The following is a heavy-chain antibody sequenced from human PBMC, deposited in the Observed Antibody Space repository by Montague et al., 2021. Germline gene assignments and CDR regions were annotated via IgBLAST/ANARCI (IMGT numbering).Heavy chain of an antibody. CDR3: ARGPYCSGGDCYKRRRNNWYFDL. CDR2: IIYSGNT. J-gene: IGHJ2*01. V-gene: IGHV4-34*01. D-gene: IGHD2-21*02. Sequence: SESLSLTCAVSGGSPGGSFNCHFWTWIRQPPGKGLEWIGEIIYSGNTNYTPSLKSRVTMSIDTSKNQFSLRLRSVTAADTAVYYCARGPYCSGGDCYKRRRNNWYFDLWGRGTLVTVSS. CDR1: GGSPGGSFNCHF.